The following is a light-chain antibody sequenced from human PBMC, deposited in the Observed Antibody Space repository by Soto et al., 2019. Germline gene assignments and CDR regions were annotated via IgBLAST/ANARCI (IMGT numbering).Light chain of an antibody. CDR3: QVWHSSSDHYV. Sequence: SYELTQPPSVSVAPGQTARITCGGNNIGSNSVHWYQQKPGQAPVLVVYADSGRPSGIPERFSGSHSGNTATLTISRVEAGDEADYYCQVWHSSSDHYVFGTGTKVTVL. J-gene: IGLJ1*01. V-gene: IGLV3-21*02. CDR2: ADS. CDR1: NIGSNS.